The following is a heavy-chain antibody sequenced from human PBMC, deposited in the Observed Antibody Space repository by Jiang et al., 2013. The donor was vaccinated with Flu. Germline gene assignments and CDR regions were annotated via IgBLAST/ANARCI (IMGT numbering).Heavy chain of an antibody. Sequence: SSSGSTIYYADSVKGRFTISRDNAKNSLYLQMNSLRAEDTAVYYCARDSSGHFDYWGQGTLVTVSS. V-gene: IGHV3-11*01. CDR2: SSSGSTI. CDR3: ARDSSGHFDY. J-gene: IGHJ4*02. D-gene: IGHD3-22*01.